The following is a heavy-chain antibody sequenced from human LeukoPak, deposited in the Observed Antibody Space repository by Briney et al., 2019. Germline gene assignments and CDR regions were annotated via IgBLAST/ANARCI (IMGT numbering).Heavy chain of an antibody. Sequence: GGSLRLSCAASGFTFSSYAMSWVRQAPGKGLEWVSSISGSDGTTYYADSVKGRFTISRDNSKYTLSLQMNSLRTEDTAVYYCAKVDSWKYGHHDLWGQGTLVTVSS. CDR2: ISGSDGTT. V-gene: IGHV3-23*01. CDR1: GFTFSSYA. D-gene: IGHD1-1*01. J-gene: IGHJ5*02. CDR3: AKVDSWKYGHHDL.